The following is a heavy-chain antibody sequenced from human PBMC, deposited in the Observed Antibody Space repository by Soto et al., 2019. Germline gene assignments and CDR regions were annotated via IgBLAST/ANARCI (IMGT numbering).Heavy chain of an antibody. J-gene: IGHJ5*02. CDR1: GFTFSTYS. V-gene: IGHV3-48*02. CDR3: ARLYSTSSVNRWFDP. D-gene: IGHD6-6*01. CDR2: ISASGDAI. Sequence: EVQLVESGGGLVQPGGSLRLSCAASGFTFSTYSMNLVRQAPGKGLEWISFISASGDAIYYADSVRGRFTISRDNAESSLYLQVNSLRDEDTAVYYCARLYSTSSVNRWFDPWGQGTLVTVSS.